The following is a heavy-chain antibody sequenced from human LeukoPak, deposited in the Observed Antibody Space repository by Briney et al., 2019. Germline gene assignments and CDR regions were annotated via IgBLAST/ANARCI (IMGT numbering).Heavy chain of an antibody. Sequence: PGGSLRLSCAASGFTFSSYSMNWVRQAPGEGLEWVSSISSSSTYIYYADSVKGRFTISRDNAKNSLYLQMNSLRAEDTAVYYCARDPIVATMEPGYWGQGTLVTVSS. CDR2: ISSSSTYI. J-gene: IGHJ4*02. D-gene: IGHD5-12*01. V-gene: IGHV3-21*01. CDR3: ARDPIVATMEPGY. CDR1: GFTFSSYS.